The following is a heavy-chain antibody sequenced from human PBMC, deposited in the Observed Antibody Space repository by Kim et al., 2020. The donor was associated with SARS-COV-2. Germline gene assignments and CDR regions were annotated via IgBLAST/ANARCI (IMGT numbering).Heavy chain of an antibody. CDR3: ARDGGRLKAFDI. J-gene: IGHJ3*02. D-gene: IGHD3-3*01. CDR1: GFTFSSYS. CDR2: ISSSSSYI. V-gene: IGHV3-21*01. Sequence: GGSLRLSCAASGFTFSSYSMNWVRQAPGKGLEWVSSISSSSSYIYYADSVKGRFTISRDNAKNSLYLQMNSLRAEDTAVYYCARDGGRLKAFDIWGQGTMVTVSS.